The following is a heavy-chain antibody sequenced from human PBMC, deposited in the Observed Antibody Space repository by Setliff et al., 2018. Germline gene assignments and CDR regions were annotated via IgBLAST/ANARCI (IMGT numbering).Heavy chain of an antibody. CDR2: IIPILGTT. CDR3: ASALIRRVAVAGKSQFDY. D-gene: IGHD6-19*01. J-gene: IGHJ4*01. V-gene: IGHV1-69*05. Sequence: QVPGQGLEWMGGIIPILGTTDYAQNFQGRVTITTDESTSSAYLEMSNLRSEDTAVYYCASALIRRVAVAGKSQFDYWGQGTLVTVSS.